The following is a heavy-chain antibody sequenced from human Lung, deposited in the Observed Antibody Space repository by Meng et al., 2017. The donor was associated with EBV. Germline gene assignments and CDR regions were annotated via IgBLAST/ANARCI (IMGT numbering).Heavy chain of an antibody. CDR3: ARELKSGWYLPEY. Sequence: QVQLVESGAGGVQPGRSLRLSCAASGFSFPDYAIHWVRQAPGKGLEWVAVIWLDGVNKYYTDSVKGRFIISRDTSKNIVYLQMNSLGAQDAAIYYCARELKSGWYLPEYWGQGTLVTVSS. J-gene: IGHJ4*02. D-gene: IGHD6-19*01. V-gene: IGHV3-33*01. CDR2: IWLDGVNK. CDR1: GFSFPDYA.